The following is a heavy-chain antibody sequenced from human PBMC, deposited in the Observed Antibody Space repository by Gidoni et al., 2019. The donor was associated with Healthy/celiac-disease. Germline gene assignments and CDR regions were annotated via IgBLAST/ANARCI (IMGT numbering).Heavy chain of an antibody. CDR3: ARHYQGERESGYYLGVFDY. V-gene: IGHV4-39*01. CDR2: IYYSGST. J-gene: IGHJ4*02. CDR1: GGSISSSSYY. Sequence: QLQLQESGPGLVKPSETLSLTCTVSGGSISSSSYYWGWIRQPPGKGLEWIGSIYYSGSTYYNPSLKSRVTISVDTSKNQFSLKLSSVTAADTAVYYCARHYQGERESGYYLGVFDYWGQGTLVTVSS. D-gene: IGHD3-22*01.